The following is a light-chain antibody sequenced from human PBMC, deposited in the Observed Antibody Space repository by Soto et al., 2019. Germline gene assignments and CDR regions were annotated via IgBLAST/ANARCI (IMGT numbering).Light chain of an antibody. J-gene: IGLJ3*02. Sequence: QAVVTQEPSLTVSPGGTVTLTCGSSTGAVTSGHYPYWFQQKRGPAPWTLIYDANIKHSWTPARFSGSLLGGKAALTLTGARPEDEADDYCWLSYSGTWVFGGGTKLTVL. CDR1: TGAVTSGHY. CDR2: DAN. CDR3: WLSYSGTWV. V-gene: IGLV7-46*01.